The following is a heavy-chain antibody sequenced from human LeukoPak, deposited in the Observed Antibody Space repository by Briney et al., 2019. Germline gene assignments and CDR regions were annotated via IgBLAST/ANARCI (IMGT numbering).Heavy chain of an antibody. D-gene: IGHD2-2*01. J-gene: IGHJ3*02. V-gene: IGHV3-66*03. Sequence: GGSLRLSCAASGFSVSSNYMTWVRQAPGKGLEWVSVISISGHIYYADSVKGRFTISRDNSKNTLYLQMNSLRAEDTAVYYCAKDPSRGAFDIWGQGTMVTVSS. CDR1: GFSVSSNY. CDR2: ISISGHI. CDR3: AKDPSRGAFDI.